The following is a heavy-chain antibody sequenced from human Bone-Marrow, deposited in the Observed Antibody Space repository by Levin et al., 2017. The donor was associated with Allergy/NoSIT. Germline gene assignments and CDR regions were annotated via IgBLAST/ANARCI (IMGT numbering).Heavy chain of an antibody. D-gene: IGHD3-22*01. CDR3: ARSSDFSYYDSSGYYSSAHGGQDYYYDYGMDV. CDR1: GYTFTSYY. CDR2: INPSGVST. V-gene: IGHV1-46*01. Sequence: ASVKVSCKASGYTFTSYYMHWVRQAPGQGLEWMGIINPSGVSTSYAQKFQGRVTMTRDTSTSTVYMELSSLRSEDTAVYYCARSSDFSYYDSSGYYSSAHGGQDYYYDYGMDVWGQGTTVTVSS. J-gene: IGHJ6*02.